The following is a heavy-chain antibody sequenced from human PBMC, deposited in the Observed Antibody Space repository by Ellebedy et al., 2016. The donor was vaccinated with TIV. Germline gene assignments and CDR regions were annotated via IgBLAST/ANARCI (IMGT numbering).Heavy chain of an antibody. V-gene: IGHV1-18*01. Sequence: AASVTVSCKASGYAFPSYNINWVRRAPGQGLDWMGWISAYNGNTSYAQKLQGRVTMTTDTSTRTAYMELRSLRSDDTAVYYCARPTLRLGELSLISDGFDIWGQGTMVTVSS. J-gene: IGHJ3*02. CDR1: GYAFPSYN. CDR3: ARPTLRLGELSLISDGFDI. CDR2: ISAYNGNT. D-gene: IGHD3-16*02.